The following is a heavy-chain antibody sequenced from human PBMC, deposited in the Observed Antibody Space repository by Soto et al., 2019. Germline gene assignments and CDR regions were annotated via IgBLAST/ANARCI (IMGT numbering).Heavy chain of an antibody. V-gene: IGHV1-69*01. Sequence: QVQLVQSGAEVKKPGSSVKVSCKASGGTFSSYAISWVRQAPGQGLEWMGGIIPIFGTANYSQKFQGRVTITADESTSTAYIELSSLRSEETAVYYCARLHVATAMARTYYFGYWGQGTRVTVSS. CDR1: GGTFSSYA. CDR2: IIPIFGTA. CDR3: ARLHVATAMARTYYFGY. D-gene: IGHD5-18*01. J-gene: IGHJ4*02.